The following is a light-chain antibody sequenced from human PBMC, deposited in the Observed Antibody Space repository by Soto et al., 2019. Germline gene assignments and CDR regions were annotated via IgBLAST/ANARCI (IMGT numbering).Light chain of an antibody. V-gene: IGKV1-6*01. Sequence: AIQITQSPASLSSYLLDMVTMTCRASQDIRDDLSWYQQRPGRAPKLLVFAASRLEGGVPARFSGSYSGRDFTLTISGLQPDDFATYYCLHYYNYPQTFGQGTKVDIK. CDR1: QDIRDD. J-gene: IGKJ1*01. CDR2: AAS. CDR3: LHYYNYPQT.